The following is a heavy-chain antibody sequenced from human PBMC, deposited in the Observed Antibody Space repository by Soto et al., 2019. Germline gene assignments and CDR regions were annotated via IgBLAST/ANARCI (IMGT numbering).Heavy chain of an antibody. CDR1: GGSISGHY. CDR2: IYYSGST. D-gene: IGHD3-16*01. Sequence: QVQLRESGPGLVKPSETLSLSCNVSGGSISGHYWSWVRQTPGKGLEWIGYIYYSGSTNYNPSLKSRVTISVDTSKNHFSLRLTSVTAADTAVYYCARGPYYDLIWNYYYMDVWGKGTTVTVS. V-gene: IGHV4-59*08. J-gene: IGHJ6*03. CDR3: ARGPYYDLIWNYYYMDV.